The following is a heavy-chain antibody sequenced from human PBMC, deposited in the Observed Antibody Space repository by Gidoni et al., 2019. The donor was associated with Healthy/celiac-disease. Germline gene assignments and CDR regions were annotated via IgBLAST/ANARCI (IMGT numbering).Heavy chain of an antibody. CDR3: ELGEVVVRKGYDY. CDR1: GYRFTSYL. J-gene: IGHJ4*02. CDR2: IDPSDSYT. D-gene: IGHD3-22*01. Sequence: ESPRISCKGSGYRFTSYLLSWVRQTPGKGLEWMGGIDPSDSYTNYSPSCQGHVTISADKSISTAYLQWSSLKDSDNAMYYCELGEVVVRKGYDYWGQGTLVTVSS. V-gene: IGHV5-10-1*01.